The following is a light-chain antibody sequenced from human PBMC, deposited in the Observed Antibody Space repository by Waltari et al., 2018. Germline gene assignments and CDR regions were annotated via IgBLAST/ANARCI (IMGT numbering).Light chain of an antibody. V-gene: IGKV1-6*01. CDR3: LQDYNYWT. Sequence: AIQMTQSPSSLSASVGDRVTITCRASQGIRNDIGWYQQKPGNAPKLLIYAASSLQCGVPSRFSGSGSGTDFTLTISSLQPEDFATYYCLQDYNYWTFGQGTKVEIK. J-gene: IGKJ1*01. CDR2: AAS. CDR1: QGIRND.